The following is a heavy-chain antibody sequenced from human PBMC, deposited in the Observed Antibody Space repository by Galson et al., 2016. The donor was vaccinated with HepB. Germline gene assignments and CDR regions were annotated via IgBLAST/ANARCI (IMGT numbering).Heavy chain of an antibody. Sequence: SVKVSCKASGYTFTRYAMHWVRQAPGQRLEWMGWINGGNGYTMYSQKFQGRVTITRDTSATTAYMELSNLKSEDTAVYYCARDQGRRVPDWLDPWGQGTLVTVSS. CDR2: INGGNGYT. J-gene: IGHJ5*02. CDR3: ARDQGRRVPDWLDP. CDR1: GYTFTRYA. D-gene: IGHD4/OR15-4a*01. V-gene: IGHV1-3*01.